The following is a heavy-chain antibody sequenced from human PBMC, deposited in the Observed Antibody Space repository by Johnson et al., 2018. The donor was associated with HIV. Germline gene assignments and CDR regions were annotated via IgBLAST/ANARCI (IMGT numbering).Heavy chain of an antibody. V-gene: IGHV3-30*04. CDR2: MSYDGSNK. D-gene: IGHD5-12*01. CDR3: ARERPGSGYDWGDAFDI. J-gene: IGHJ3*02. Sequence: QVQLVESGGGVVRPGKSLRLSCAASGFTFNNYAMHWVRQAPGKGLEWVAVMSYDGSNKYYADSVKGRFTIYRDNSKNTLYLQMNSLRAEDTAVYYCARERPGSGYDWGDAFDIWGQGTMVTVSS. CDR1: GFTFNNYA.